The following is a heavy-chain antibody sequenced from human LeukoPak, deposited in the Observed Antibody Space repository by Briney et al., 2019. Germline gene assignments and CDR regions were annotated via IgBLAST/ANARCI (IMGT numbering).Heavy chain of an antibody. V-gene: IGHV4-34*01. CDR3: CGYRPPNCGGKTLGLFDY. D-gene: IGHD5-12*01. Sequence: SETLSLTCAVYGGSFSGYYRSWIRQPPGKGLEWIGEINHSGSTNYNPSSKSGVTIPVATSKNKSSLKLSSWTAADTTAYYFCGYRPPNCGGKTLGLFDYWGQGTLVTVSS. J-gene: IGHJ4*02. CDR1: GGSFSGYY. CDR2: INHSGST.